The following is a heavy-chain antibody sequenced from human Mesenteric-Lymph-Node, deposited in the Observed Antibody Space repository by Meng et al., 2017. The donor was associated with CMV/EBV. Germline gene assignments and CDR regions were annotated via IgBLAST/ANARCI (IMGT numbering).Heavy chain of an antibody. CDR2: IYYSGST. V-gene: IGHV4-59*08. J-gene: IGHJ4*02. Sequence: TCTVSGGSISSYYWSWIRQPPGKGLEWIGYIYYSGSTNYNPSLKSRVTISVDTSKNQFSLKLSSVTAADTAVYYCARGLDGYNYGVRYWGQGTLVTVSS. CDR1: GGSISSYY. CDR3: ARGLDGYNYGVRY. D-gene: IGHD5-24*01.